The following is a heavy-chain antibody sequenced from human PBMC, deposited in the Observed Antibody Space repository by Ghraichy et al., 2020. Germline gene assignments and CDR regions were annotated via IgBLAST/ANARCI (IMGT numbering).Heavy chain of an antibody. D-gene: IGHD3-9*01. Sequence: GGSLRLSCAASGFTFDDYAMHWVRQAPGKGLEWVSGISWNSGSIGYADSVKGRFTISRDNAKNSLYLQMNSLRAEDTALYYCAKAPYPNFDWLYFDYWGQGTLVTVSS. CDR1: GFTFDDYA. J-gene: IGHJ4*02. V-gene: IGHV3-9*01. CDR2: ISWNSGSI. CDR3: AKAPYPNFDWLYFDY.